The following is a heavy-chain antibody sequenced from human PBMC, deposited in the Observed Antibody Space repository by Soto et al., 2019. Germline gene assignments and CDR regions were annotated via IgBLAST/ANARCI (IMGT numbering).Heavy chain of an antibody. CDR3: ARDLRDIVVVVAATHYTNWFDP. CDR1: GFTFSSHW. D-gene: IGHD2-15*01. V-gene: IGHV3-74*01. J-gene: IGHJ5*02. CDR2: INPDASDA. Sequence: PGGSLRLSCAASGFTFSSHWLHWVRQTPGEGLVSVSRINPDASDADYADSVKGRFTISRDNPKNTLYLQMNSLRAEDTAVYYCARDLRDIVVVVAATHYTNWFDPWGQGTLVTVSS.